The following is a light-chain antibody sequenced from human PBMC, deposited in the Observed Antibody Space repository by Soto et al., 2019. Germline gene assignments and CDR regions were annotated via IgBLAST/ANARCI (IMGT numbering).Light chain of an antibody. J-gene: IGLJ3*02. CDR2: DVN. Sequence: QSALTQPASVSGSPGQSITISCTGTSTDVGGYDYVSWFRQHPGKAPKLMIYDVNNRPSGVSNRFSGSKSGNTASLTISGLQAEDEGDYYCSSYTSSSTRVFGGGTKLTVL. V-gene: IGLV2-14*01. CDR1: STDVGGYDY. CDR3: SSYTSSSTRV.